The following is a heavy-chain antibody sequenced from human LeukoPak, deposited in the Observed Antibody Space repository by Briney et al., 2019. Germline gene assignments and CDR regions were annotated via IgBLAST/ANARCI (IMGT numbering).Heavy chain of an antibody. J-gene: IGHJ3*02. CDR1: GYTLTELS. D-gene: IGHD2/OR15-2a*01. CDR3: ARAVPKEYSFDI. V-gene: IGHV1-24*01. CDR2: FDPEDGET. Sequence: ASVKVSCKVSGYTLTELSMHWVRQAPGKGLEWMGCFDPEDGETIYAQKFQGRVTMTEDTSTDTAYMELSSLRSEDMAVYYCARAVPKEYSFDIWGQGTIVTVSS.